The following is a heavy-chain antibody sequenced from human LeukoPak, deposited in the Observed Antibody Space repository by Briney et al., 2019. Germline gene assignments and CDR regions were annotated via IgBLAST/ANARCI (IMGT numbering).Heavy chain of an antibody. D-gene: IGHD2-2*01. V-gene: IGHV3-11*05. CDR1: GFTFSDYY. J-gene: IGHJ4*02. CDR3: ARDIVVVPAARNRFDY. Sequence: GGSLRLSCAASGFTFSDYYMSWIRQVPGKGLEWVSYISSSSSYTNYADSVKGRFTISRDNAKNSLYLQMNSLRAEDTAVYCCARDIVVVPAARNRFDYWGQGTLVTVSS. CDR2: ISSSSSYT.